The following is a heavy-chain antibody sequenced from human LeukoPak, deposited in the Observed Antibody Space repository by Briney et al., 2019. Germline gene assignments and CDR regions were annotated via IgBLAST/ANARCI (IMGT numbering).Heavy chain of an antibody. Sequence: PSETLSLTCTVSGGSISSYYWSWIRQPPGKGLEWIGYIYYSGSTNYNPSLKSRVTISVDTSKNQFSLKLSSVTAADTAVHYCARHPDYYDSSGPFDPWGQGTLVTVSS. D-gene: IGHD3-22*01. CDR1: GGSISSYY. V-gene: IGHV4-59*08. CDR3: ARHPDYYDSSGPFDP. CDR2: IYYSGST. J-gene: IGHJ5*02.